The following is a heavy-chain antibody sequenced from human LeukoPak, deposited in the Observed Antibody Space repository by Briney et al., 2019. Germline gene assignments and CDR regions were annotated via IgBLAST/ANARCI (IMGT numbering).Heavy chain of an antibody. D-gene: IGHD3-10*01. Sequence: GGSLRLSCVASGLTFNTYNMNWIRQAPGKGLEWVSAISGSGGSTYYADSVKGRFTISRDNSKNTLYLQMNSLRAEDTAVYYCAKISLLYGSGNYFDYWGQGTLVTVSS. V-gene: IGHV3-23*01. CDR1: GLTFNTYN. CDR3: AKISLLYGSGNYFDY. J-gene: IGHJ4*02. CDR2: ISGSGGST.